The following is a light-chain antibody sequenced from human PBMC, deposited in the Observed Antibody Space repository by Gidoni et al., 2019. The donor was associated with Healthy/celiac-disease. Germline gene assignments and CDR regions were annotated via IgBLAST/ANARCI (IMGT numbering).Light chain of an antibody. CDR3: QQRSNWPPGIT. J-gene: IGKJ4*01. V-gene: IGKV3-11*01. CDR2: DAS. Sequence: ELVLTQSPATLSLSPGERATLSCRSSQSVSSYLAWYQQKPGQAPKLLIYDASNRATGIPARFSGSGSGTDFTLTISSLEPEDFAVYDCQQRSNWPPGITCGGGTKVEIK. CDR1: QSVSSY.